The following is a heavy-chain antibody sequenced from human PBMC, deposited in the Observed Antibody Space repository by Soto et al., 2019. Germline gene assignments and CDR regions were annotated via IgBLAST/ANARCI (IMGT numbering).Heavy chain of an antibody. CDR2: IDPSDSYT. CDR3: ARPVVPAAADYYYYGMDV. D-gene: IGHD2-2*01. J-gene: IGHJ6*02. V-gene: IGHV5-10-1*01. CDR1: GYSFTSYW. Sequence: PGEPLKISCKGSGYSFTSYWISWVRQMPGKGLEWMGRIDPSDSYTNYSPSFQGHVTISADKSISTAYLQWSSLKASDTAMYYCARPVVPAAADYYYYGMDVWGQGTTVTVSS.